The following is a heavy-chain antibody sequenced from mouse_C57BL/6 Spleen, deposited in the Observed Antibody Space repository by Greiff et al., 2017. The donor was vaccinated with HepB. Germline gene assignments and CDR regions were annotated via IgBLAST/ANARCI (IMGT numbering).Heavy chain of an antibody. J-gene: IGHJ4*01. CDR1: GYTFTSYW. CDR3: ARGGRRDAMDY. CDR2: IDPSDSYT. V-gene: IGHV1-50*01. D-gene: IGHD3-3*01. Sequence: QVQLQQPGAELVKPGASVKLSCKASGYTFTSYWMQWVKQRPGQGLEWIGEIDPSDSYTNYNQKVKGKATLTVDTSSCTAYMQLSSLTSEDSAVYYCARGGRRDAMDYWGQGTSVTVSS.